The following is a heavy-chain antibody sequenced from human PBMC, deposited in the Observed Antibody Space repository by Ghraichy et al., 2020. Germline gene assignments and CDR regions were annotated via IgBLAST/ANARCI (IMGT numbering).Heavy chain of an antibody. D-gene: IGHD1-7*01. CDR3: ARGRITGITSLGY. Sequence: ASVKVSCKASGYTFTTYGINWVRQAPGQGLEWMGWISTYSGHTDYAQKFQGRVTMTTDTSTSTAYMELRSLRSDDTAVYYCARGRITGITSLGYWGQGTLVTVSS. V-gene: IGHV1-18*04. CDR1: GYTFTTYG. CDR2: ISTYSGHT. J-gene: IGHJ4*02.